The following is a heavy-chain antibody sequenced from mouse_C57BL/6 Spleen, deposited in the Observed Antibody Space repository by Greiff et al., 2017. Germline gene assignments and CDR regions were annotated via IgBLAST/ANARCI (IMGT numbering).Heavy chain of an antibody. CDR1: GYAFTNYL. D-gene: IGHD1-1*01. V-gene: IGHV1-54*01. CDR2: INPGSGGT. CDR3: ARSALNYYGSSYEDAMDY. Sequence: QVQLQQSGAELVRPGTSVKVSCKASGYAFTNYLIEWVKQRPGQGLEWIGVINPGSGGTNYNEKFKGKATLTADKSSSTAYVQLSSLTSEDSAVYFCARSALNYYGSSYEDAMDYWGQGTSVTVSS. J-gene: IGHJ4*01.